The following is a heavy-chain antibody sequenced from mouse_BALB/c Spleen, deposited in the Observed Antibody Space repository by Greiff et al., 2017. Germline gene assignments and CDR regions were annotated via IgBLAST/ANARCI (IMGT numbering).Heavy chain of an antibody. D-gene: IGHD4-1*02. V-gene: IGHV3-2*02. Sequence: VQLKESGPGLVKPSQSLSLTCTVTGYSITSDYAWNWIRQFPGNKLEWMGYISYSGSTSYNPSLKSRISITRDTSKNQFFLQLNSVTTEDTATYYGASPQRGPRDFDVWGAGTTVTVSS. J-gene: IGHJ1*01. CDR3: ASPQRGPRDFDV. CDR1: GYSITSDYA. CDR2: ISYSGST.